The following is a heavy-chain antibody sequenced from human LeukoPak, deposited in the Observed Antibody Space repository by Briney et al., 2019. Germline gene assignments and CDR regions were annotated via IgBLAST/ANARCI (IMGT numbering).Heavy chain of an antibody. Sequence: SETLSLTCAVYGGSFSGYYWSWLRQPPGKGLEWIGEINHSGSTNYNPSLTSRGTISVETTKNQFSLKLSSVTAADTAVYYCARGIRGYSGYDPIYYYYYYMDVWGKGTTVTVSS. CDR2: INHSGST. CDR3: ARGIRGYSGYDPIYYYYYYMDV. CDR1: GGSFSGYY. D-gene: IGHD5-12*01. V-gene: IGHV4-34*01. J-gene: IGHJ6*03.